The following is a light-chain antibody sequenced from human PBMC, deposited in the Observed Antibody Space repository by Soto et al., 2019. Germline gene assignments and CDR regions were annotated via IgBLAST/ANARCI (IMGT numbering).Light chain of an antibody. CDR2: DVI. Sequence: QSALTQPASVSESPGQSITISCTGTSSDVGGYISVSWYQQHPGKAPKLMIYDVINRPSGVSSRFSGSKSGNTASLTISGLQAEDEADYYCSSYTSSSTLVFGAGTKLTVL. CDR3: SSYTSSSTLV. J-gene: IGLJ1*01. V-gene: IGLV2-14*01. CDR1: SSDVGGYIS.